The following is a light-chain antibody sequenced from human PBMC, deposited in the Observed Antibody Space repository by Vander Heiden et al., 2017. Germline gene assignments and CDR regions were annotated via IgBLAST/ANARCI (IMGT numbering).Light chain of an antibody. J-gene: IGKJ2*01. Sequence: DIQMTQSPSTLSASVGDRVTITCRASQSISSWLDWYQQKPGKAPKLLIYKASSLGSGVPSRFSGSGSGTEFTLTISSLQPDDFATYYCQQYNSYPYTFGQGTKLKIK. V-gene: IGKV1-5*03. CDR3: QQYNSYPYT. CDR2: KAS. CDR1: QSISSW.